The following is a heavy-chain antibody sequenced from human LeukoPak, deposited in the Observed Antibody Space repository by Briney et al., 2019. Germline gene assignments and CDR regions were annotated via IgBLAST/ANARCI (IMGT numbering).Heavy chain of an antibody. D-gene: IGHD2-2*01. J-gene: IGHJ4*02. CDR3: ARVSYYGDIVVVPAEGGFDY. V-gene: IGHV3-21*01. CDR2: ISSSSSYI. Sequence: GGSLRLSCAASGFTFSSYSMNWVRQAPGKGLEWVSSISSSSSYIYYADSVKGRFTISRDNAKNSLYLQMNSLRAEDTAVYYCARVSYYGDIVVVPAEGGFDYWGQGTLVTVSS. CDR1: GFTFSSYS.